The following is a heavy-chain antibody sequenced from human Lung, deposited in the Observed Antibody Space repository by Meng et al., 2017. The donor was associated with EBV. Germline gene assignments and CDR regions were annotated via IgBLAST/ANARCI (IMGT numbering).Heavy chain of an antibody. Sequence: QPLQSGCEGKNPGASVKVCCKASGYTFTSYDINWLRQGTGQGLEWMGLINPNRGTTGYAQKFQGRVTMTRNLYKSTAYMVLSRLRSDDTAVYYCARDTSNWFDPWGQGTLVTVSS. J-gene: IGHJ5*02. CDR2: INPNRGTT. CDR1: GYTFTSYD. CDR3: ARDTSNWFDP. V-gene: IGHV1-8*01.